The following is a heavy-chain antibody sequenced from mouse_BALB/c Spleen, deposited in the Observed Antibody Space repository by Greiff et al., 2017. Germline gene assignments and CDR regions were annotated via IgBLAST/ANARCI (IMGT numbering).Heavy chain of an antibody. CDR1: GFNIKDYY. Sequence: EVQLQQSGAELVRPGASVKLSCTASGFNIKDYYMHWVKQRPEQGLEWIGWIDPENGDTAYAPKVQVKATMTADTSSNTAYLQLSSLTSEDTAVYYCNRDGFSRWYFDDWGAGTTVTVSS. CDR3: NRDGFSRWYFDD. V-gene: IGHV14-4*02. D-gene: IGHD2-3*01. J-gene: IGHJ1*01. CDR2: IDPENGDT.